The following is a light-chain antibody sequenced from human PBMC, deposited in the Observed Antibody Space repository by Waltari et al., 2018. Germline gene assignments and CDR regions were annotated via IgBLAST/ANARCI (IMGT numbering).Light chain of an antibody. CDR3: QQYYSIALN. CDR2: AAS. CDR1: QGISHS. Sequence: DIQMTQSPSSLSASVGDRVTITCRARQGISHSLAWYQQKPGNATKLLLYAASRLENGVPSTVSGSGSGTDYTHTISSLQPEDFATYYCQQYYSIALNFGGGTKVEIK. V-gene: IGKV1-NL1*01. J-gene: IGKJ4*01.